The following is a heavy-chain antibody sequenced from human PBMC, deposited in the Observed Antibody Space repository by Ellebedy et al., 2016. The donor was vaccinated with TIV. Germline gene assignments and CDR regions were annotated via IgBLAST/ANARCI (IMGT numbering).Heavy chain of an antibody. CDR2: IIPILGIA. Sequence: AASVKVSCKASGGPFSSYAISWVRQAPGQGLEWMGRIIPILGIANYTQKFQGRVTITADRSTSTAYMELSSLRSEDTAVYYCANTAMAVDYYYGMDVWGQGTTVTV. D-gene: IGHD5-18*01. V-gene: IGHV1-69*04. CDR3: ANTAMAVDYYYGMDV. CDR1: GGPFSSYA. J-gene: IGHJ6*02.